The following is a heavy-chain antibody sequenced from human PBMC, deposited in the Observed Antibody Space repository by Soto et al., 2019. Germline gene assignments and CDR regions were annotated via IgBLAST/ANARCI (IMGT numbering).Heavy chain of an antibody. D-gene: IGHD2-21*01. V-gene: IGHV1-46*01. CDR3: ARDHSISSSGAWWLDP. J-gene: IGHJ5*02. Sequence: QVQLVQSGAEVKKPGASVKVSCKSSGYTFSSNWIHWVRRAPGQGLEWMGVINPSGDITNYAQKFPGRVTMTSDTFKSTVYMQLNSLTSGYTAVYYCARDHSISSSGAWWLDPWGQGTLVTVSS. CDR1: GYTFSSNW. CDR2: INPSGDIT.